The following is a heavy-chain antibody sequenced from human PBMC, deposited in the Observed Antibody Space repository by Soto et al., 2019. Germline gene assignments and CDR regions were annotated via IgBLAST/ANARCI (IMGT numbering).Heavy chain of an antibody. CDR2: IKSKTDGGTT. CDR3: TTGRDDLLY. Sequence: EVQLVESGGGLVKPGGSLRLSCAVSGFTFDKVWMNWVRQATGKGLEWVGRIKSKTDGGTTDYAAPVKGRITISRDDSKKMLYLQITRLKTEDTGMYFCTTGRDDLLYWGQGTLVTVSS. D-gene: IGHD1-26*01. J-gene: IGHJ4*02. V-gene: IGHV3-15*07. CDR1: GFTFDKVW.